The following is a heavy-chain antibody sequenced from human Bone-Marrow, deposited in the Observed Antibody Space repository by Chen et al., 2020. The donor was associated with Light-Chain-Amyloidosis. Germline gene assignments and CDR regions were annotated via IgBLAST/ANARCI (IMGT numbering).Heavy chain of an antibody. V-gene: IGHV1-2*02. J-gene: IGHJ6*02. D-gene: IGHD2-2*01. CDR3: ARGLHCSNTNCYLEFYYNAMDV. Sequence: QVQLVQSGAEVTKPGASVKVSCEASGSTFTGYHMPWVRQAPGQGLEWMGWINPNSDSTIYAQKFQGRVTMTMDTSISTVYMELSRLRSDDTAVYYCARGLHCSNTNCYLEFYYNAMDVWGQGTTVTVSS. CDR1: GSTFTGYH. CDR2: INPNSDST.